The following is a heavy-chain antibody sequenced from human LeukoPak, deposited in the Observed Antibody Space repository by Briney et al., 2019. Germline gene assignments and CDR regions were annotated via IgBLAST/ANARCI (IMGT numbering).Heavy chain of an antibody. Sequence: GGSLRLSCAAAGFTFSPYSMNWDRHAPGKGLEWVAYISSSSRFIYYADSVKGRFIISRDNANNSLHLQMNSLRVEDTAVYFCARDPGVPAAPVDYWGQGTLVAVSS. D-gene: IGHD2-2*01. CDR1: GFTFSPYS. CDR2: ISSSSRFI. V-gene: IGHV3-21*01. J-gene: IGHJ4*02. CDR3: ARDPGVPAAPVDY.